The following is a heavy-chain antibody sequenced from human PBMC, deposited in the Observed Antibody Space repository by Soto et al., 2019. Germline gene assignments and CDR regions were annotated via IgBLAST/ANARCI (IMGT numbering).Heavy chain of an antibody. CDR2: IYWDDDK. CDR3: APRHRTVYFDY. J-gene: IGHJ4*02. Sequence: QITLKESGPTLVKPTQTLTLTCTFSGFSLSTSGVGVGWIRQPPGKALEWLALIYWDDDKRYSPSLKSRLTVTKDTSKNQVVLTMTNMDPVDTATYYCAPRHRTVYFDYWGQGTLVTVSS. CDR1: GFSLSTSGVG. V-gene: IGHV2-5*02. D-gene: IGHD4-17*01.